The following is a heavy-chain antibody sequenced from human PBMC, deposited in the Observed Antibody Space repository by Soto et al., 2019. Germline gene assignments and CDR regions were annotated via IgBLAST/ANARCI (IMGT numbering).Heavy chain of an antibody. CDR2: TYYRSKWYN. D-gene: IGHD1-7*01. CDR3: ARDHPGGAELRGAYYYGMEV. CDR1: GESVSSNSAA. Sequence: PSQTLSLTCAISGESVSSNSAAWNWIRQSPSRGLEWLGRTYYRSKWYNDYAVSVKSRITINPDTSKNQFSLQLNSVTPEDTAVYYCARDHPGGAELRGAYYYGMEVWGQGTTVSVSS. J-gene: IGHJ6*02. V-gene: IGHV6-1*01.